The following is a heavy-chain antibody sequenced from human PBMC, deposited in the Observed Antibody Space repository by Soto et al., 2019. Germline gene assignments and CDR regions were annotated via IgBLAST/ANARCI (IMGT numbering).Heavy chain of an antibody. V-gene: IGHV4-59*08. Sequence: PSETLSLTGTVSGGSISSSYWSWIRQPPGKGLEWIGYIYYSGSTDYNPSLKGRVTISVDTSKNQFSLKLNSVTAADTAVYYCARHPSDFWFDPWGQGTLVTVFS. D-gene: IGHD2-21*02. J-gene: IGHJ5*02. CDR1: GGSISSSY. CDR3: ARHPSDFWFDP. CDR2: IYYSGST.